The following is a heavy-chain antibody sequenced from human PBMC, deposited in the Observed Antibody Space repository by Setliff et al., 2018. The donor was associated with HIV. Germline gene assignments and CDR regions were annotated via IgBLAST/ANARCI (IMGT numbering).Heavy chain of an antibody. D-gene: IGHD2-15*01. Sequence: GASVKVSCKASGYSFSSYYMHWVRQAPGQGLEWMGIINPRGGKANYAQRFQGRLTVTTDTSTRTVYMELRLLTSDDTAIYYCAREGHVATPGSSEFDPWGQGTLVTVSS. V-gene: IGHV1-46*01. J-gene: IGHJ5*02. CDR1: GYSFSSYY. CDR2: INPRGGKA. CDR3: AREGHVATPGSSEFDP.